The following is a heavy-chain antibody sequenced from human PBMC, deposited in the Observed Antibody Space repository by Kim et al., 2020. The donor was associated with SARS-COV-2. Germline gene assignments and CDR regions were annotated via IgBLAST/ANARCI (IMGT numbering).Heavy chain of an antibody. D-gene: IGHD6-19*01. CDR1: GFTFSSYA. CDR3: ARDTVAGTSPHNWFDP. V-gene: IGHV3-30*04. Sequence: GGSLRLSCAASGFTFSSYAMHWVRQAPGKGLEWVAVISYDGSNKYYADSVKGRFTISRDNSKNTLYLQMNSLRAEDTAVYYCARDTVAGTSPHNWFDPWGQGTLVTVSS. J-gene: IGHJ5*02. CDR2: ISYDGSNK.